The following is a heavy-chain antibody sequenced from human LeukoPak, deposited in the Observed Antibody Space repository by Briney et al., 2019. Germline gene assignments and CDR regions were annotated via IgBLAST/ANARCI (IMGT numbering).Heavy chain of an antibody. CDR2: ISGSGGST. CDR3: ATQNPITMMVVEYYYYGMDV. Sequence: GGSLRLSCAASGFTFSSYAMSWVRQAPGKGLEWASAISGSGGSTYYADSVKGRFTISRDNSKNTLYLQMNSLRAEDTAVYYCATQNPITMMVVEYYYYGMDVWGQGTTVTVSS. CDR1: GFTFSSYA. V-gene: IGHV3-23*01. J-gene: IGHJ6*02. D-gene: IGHD3-22*01.